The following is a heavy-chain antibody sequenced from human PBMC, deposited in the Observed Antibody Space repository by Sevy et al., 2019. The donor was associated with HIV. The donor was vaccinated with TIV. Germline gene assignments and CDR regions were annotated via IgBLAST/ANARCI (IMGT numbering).Heavy chain of an antibody. CDR2: ISSSSYI. CDR3: ARVLIAVAGVFDY. V-gene: IGHV3-21*01. CDR1: GFTFSSYS. Sequence: GGSLRLSCAASGFTFSSYSMNWVRQAPGKGLEWVSSISSSSYIYYADSVKGRFTISRDNAKNSLYLQMNSLRAEDTAVYYCARVLIAVAGVFDYWGQGTLVTVSS. D-gene: IGHD6-19*01. J-gene: IGHJ4*02.